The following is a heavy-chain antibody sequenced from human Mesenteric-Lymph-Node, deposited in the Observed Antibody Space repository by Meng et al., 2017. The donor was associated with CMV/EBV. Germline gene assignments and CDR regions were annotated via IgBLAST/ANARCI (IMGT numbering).Heavy chain of an antibody. J-gene: IGHJ4*02. CDR3: ARETGSISYRYFDY. D-gene: IGHD6-13*01. Sequence: AASGFPVSITSISWVRQAPGKGLAWISVIYSGGSRYYADSVKGRFTISRDNSKNTLYLQMNSLRAEDTAVYYCARETGSISYRYFDYWGQGTLVTVSS. CDR1: GFPVSITS. V-gene: IGHV3-53*01. CDR2: IYSGGSR.